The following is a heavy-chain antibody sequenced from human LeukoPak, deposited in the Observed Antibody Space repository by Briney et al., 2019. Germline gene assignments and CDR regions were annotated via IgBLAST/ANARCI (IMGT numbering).Heavy chain of an antibody. D-gene: IGHD5-12*01. CDR1: GFTFSSYA. CDR3: AKDREATTTALTPNYFDY. CDR2: ISGSGGST. V-gene: IGHV3-23*01. Sequence: GGSLRLSCAASGFTFSSYAMSWVRQAPGKGLEWVSAISGSGGSTYYADSVKGRFTISRDNSKNTLYLQMNSLRAEDTAVYYCAKDREATTTALTPNYFDYWGQGTLVTVSS. J-gene: IGHJ4*02.